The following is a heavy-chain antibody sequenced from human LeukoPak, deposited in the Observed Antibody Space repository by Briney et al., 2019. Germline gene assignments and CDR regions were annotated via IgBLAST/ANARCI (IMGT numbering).Heavy chain of an antibody. Sequence: SETLSLTCTVSGGSISSYYWSWIRQPPGKGLEWIGYIYYSGSTNYNPSLKSRVTISVDTSKNQFSLKLSSVTAADTAVYYCARLPHDYGDYWGQGTPVTVSS. CDR3: ARLPHDYGDY. CDR2: IYYSGST. J-gene: IGHJ4*02. CDR1: GGSISSYY. V-gene: IGHV4-59*08.